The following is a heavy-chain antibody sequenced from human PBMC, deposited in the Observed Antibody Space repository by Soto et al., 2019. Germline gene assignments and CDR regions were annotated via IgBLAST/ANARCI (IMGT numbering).Heavy chain of an antibody. CDR2: ISSSSSTI. D-gene: IGHD3-3*01. CDR1: GFTFSSYS. Sequence: GGSLRLSCAASGFTFSSYSMNWVRQAPGXXLEWVSYISSSSSTIYYADSVXXRXXXXXXXXXXXLYLQMNSLRDEDTAVYYCARESRFLEWLSLNWFDPWGQGTLVTVSS. CDR3: ARESRFLEWLSLNWFDP. V-gene: IGHV3-48*02. J-gene: IGHJ5*02.